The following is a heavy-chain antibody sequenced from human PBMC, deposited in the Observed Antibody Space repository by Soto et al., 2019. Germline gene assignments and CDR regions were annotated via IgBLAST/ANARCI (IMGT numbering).Heavy chain of an antibody. V-gene: IGHV1-8*01. J-gene: IGHJ4*02. Sequence: QVQLVQSGAEVKKPGASVKVSCKASGYTFTSYDINWVRQATGQGLEWMGWMNPHSVNTGYAQKFQGRVAKARNTSRSTAYMQLSSLRSEDTAVYYCARARSHYSFDYWGQGTLVTVSS. CDR3: ARARSHYSFDY. CDR1: GYTFTSYD. D-gene: IGHD1-26*01. CDR2: MNPHSVNT.